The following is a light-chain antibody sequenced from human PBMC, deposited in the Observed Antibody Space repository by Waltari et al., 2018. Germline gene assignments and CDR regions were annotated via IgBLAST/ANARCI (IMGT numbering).Light chain of an antibody. CDR2: GNS. CDR1: SSNIGAGFD. Sequence: QSVLTQPPSVSGAPGQRVTISCTGSSSNIGAGFDAHWIQQLPGTAPKLLIYGNSNRPSCVPDRFSGSKSGASATPAFTGLQAEDEAVYYCHSDDSSVGGWVFGGGTKLTVL. CDR3: HSDDSSVGGWV. J-gene: IGLJ2*01. V-gene: IGLV1-40*01.